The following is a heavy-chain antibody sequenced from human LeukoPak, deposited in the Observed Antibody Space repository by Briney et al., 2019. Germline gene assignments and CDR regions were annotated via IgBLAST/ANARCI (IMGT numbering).Heavy chain of an antibody. J-gene: IGHJ3*02. CDR2: INPNSGGT. D-gene: IGHD3-22*01. Sequence: GASVKVSCKASGYTFTGYYMHWVRQAPGQGLEWFGWINPNSGGTNYAQKFQGRVTMTRDTSISTAYMELSRLRSDDTAVYYCARGTESYYYDSSGYYPGNHAFDIWGQGTMVTVSS. V-gene: IGHV1-2*02. CDR3: ARGTESYYYDSSGYYPGNHAFDI. CDR1: GYTFTGYY.